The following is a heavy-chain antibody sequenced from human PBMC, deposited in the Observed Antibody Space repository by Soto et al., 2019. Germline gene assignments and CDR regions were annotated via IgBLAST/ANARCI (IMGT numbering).Heavy chain of an antibody. J-gene: IGHJ4*02. CDR3: ARGQPERTNY. CDR2: MNPKXGDA. D-gene: IGHD2-8*01. V-gene: IGHV1-8*01. CDR1: GCTFTTYD. Sequence: EXSVKVSCKASGCTFTTYDINWVRQATGQGIEWMGXMNPKXGDAGYAPKFXXRVTMTRXTSIRTAYMELTSLRSDDKAVYYCARGQPERTNYWGKGTLVTVSS.